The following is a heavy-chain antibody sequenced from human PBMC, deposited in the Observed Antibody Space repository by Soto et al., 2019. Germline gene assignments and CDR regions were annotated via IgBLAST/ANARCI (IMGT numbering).Heavy chain of an antibody. V-gene: IGHV5-10-1*01. Sequence: RGESLKISCKGSGYSFTSYWISWVRQMPGKGLEWMGRIDPSDSYTNYSPSFQGHVTISADKSISTAYLQWSSLEASDTAMYYCARPTYCSSTHCSPFDYWGQGTLVTVSS. CDR3: ARPTYCSSTHCSPFDY. CDR1: GYSFTSYW. J-gene: IGHJ4*02. D-gene: IGHD2-2*01. CDR2: IDPSDSYT.